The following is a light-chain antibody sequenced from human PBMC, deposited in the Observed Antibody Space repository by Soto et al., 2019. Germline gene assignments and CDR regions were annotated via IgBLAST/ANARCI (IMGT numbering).Light chain of an antibody. CDR3: QQLNTYPLT. J-gene: IGKJ4*01. CDR2: AAS. Sequence: DIQLTQSPSLLSASEGDRVTITCRASQGIRNHLAWYQQKSGKAPKLLIYAASTLQGGVPSRFSGSYSGTVFTLTISSLQPEDFATYYCQQLNTYPLTFGGGTKVEVK. CDR1: QGIRNH. V-gene: IGKV1-9*01.